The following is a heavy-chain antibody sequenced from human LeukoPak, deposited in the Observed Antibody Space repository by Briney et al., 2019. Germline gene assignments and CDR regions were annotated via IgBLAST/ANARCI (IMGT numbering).Heavy chain of an antibody. CDR2: INHSGST. J-gene: IGHJ3*02. D-gene: IGHD3-22*01. Sequence: PSETLSLTCAVYGGSFSGYYWSWIRQPPGKGLEWIGEINHSGSTNYNPSLKSRVTISVDTSKNQFSLKLSSVTAADTAVYYCARLTYYYDVRAFDIWGQGTMVTVSS. V-gene: IGHV4-34*01. CDR1: GGSFSGYY. CDR3: ARLTYYYDVRAFDI.